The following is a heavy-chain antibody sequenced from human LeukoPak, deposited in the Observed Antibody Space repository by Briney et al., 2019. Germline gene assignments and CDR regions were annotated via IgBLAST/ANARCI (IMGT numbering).Heavy chain of an antibody. CDR1: GFTFSNYW. J-gene: IGHJ6*02. CDR2: IDNAGSIT. D-gene: IGHD6-6*01. Sequence: GGSLRLSCAASGFTFSNYWIHWVRQAPGKGLVWASRIDNAGSITTYADSVKGRFTISRDNAENTLYLQMNSLRAEDTAVYYCAKASSSSSNYYYYYGMDVWGQGTTVTVSS. V-gene: IGHV3-74*03. CDR3: AKASSSSSNYYYYYGMDV.